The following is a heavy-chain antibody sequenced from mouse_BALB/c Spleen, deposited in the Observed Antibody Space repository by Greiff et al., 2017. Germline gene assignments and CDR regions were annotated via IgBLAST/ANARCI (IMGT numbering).Heavy chain of an antibody. Sequence: VQLQQSGAELVKPGASVKLSCTASGFNIKDTYMHWVKQRPEQGLEWIGRIDPANGNTKYDPKFQGKATITADTSSNTAYLQLSSLTSEDTAVYYCARTTGPYAMDYWGQGTSVTVSS. V-gene: IGHV14-3*02. D-gene: IGHD4-1*02. J-gene: IGHJ4*01. CDR2: IDPANGNT. CDR3: ARTTGPYAMDY. CDR1: GFNIKDTY.